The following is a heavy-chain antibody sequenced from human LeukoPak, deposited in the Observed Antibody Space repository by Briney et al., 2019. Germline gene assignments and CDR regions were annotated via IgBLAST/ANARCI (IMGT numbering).Heavy chain of an antibody. V-gene: IGHV1-2*04. J-gene: IGHJ3*02. D-gene: IGHD1-26*01. Sequence: GASVKVSCKASGYTFTGYYMHWVRQAPGQGLEWMGWINPNSGGTNYAQKFQGWVTMTRDTSISTAYMELSRLRPDDTAVYYCARSPIVGATAFDIWGQGTMVTVSS. CDR1: GYTFTGYY. CDR3: ARSPIVGATAFDI. CDR2: INPNSGGT.